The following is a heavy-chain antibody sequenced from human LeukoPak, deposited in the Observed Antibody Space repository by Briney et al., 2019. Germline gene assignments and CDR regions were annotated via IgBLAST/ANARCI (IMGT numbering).Heavy chain of an antibody. CDR3: ARGWGSSGWYTY. CDR1: GGSITNYY. D-gene: IGHD6-19*01. Sequence: SETLSLTCAVSGGSITNYYWNWIRQPPGKGLEWIGYIYYSGSTNYNPSLTSRVTISVDTSKNQFSLKLSSVTAADTAVYYCARGWGSSGWYTYWGQGTLVTVSS. CDR2: IYYSGST. J-gene: IGHJ4*02. V-gene: IGHV4-59*01.